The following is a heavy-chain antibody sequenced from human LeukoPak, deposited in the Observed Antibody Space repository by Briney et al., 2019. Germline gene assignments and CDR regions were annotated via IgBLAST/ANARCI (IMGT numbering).Heavy chain of an antibody. V-gene: IGHV4-31*03. CDR1: GASISSGGYY. CDR2: IYDSGST. D-gene: IGHD6-13*01. Sequence: SQTLSLTCTVSGASISSGGYYWSWIRQYPGKGLEWIGCIYDSGSTFYTPSLKSRVSISLDTSKNQFSLRVISVTAADTAVYFCARNTGIAAVGNPSYYFYYYMDVWGRGTTVTVSS. CDR3: ARNTGIAAVGNPSYYFYYYMDV. J-gene: IGHJ6*03.